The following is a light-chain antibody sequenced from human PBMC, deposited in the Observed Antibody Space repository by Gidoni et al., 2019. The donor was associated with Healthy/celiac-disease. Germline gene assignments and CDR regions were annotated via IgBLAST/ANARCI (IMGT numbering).Light chain of an antibody. CDR2: GKN. CDR3: NSRDSSGNHVV. V-gene: IGLV3-19*01. J-gene: IGLJ2*01. Sequence: SSELTQDPAVSVALGQTVRITCQGASLRSYYASWYQQKPGQAPGHVIYGKNNRPSGIPDRFSGSSSGNTASLTITGAQAEDEADYYCNSRDSSGNHVVFGGGTKLTVL. CDR1: SLRSYY.